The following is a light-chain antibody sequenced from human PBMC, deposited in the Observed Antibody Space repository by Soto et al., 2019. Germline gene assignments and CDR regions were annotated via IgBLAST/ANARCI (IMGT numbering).Light chain of an antibody. CDR1: RSSIAAGYD. V-gene: IGLV1-40*01. CDR3: QSQESSLSGLVV. CDR2: DDS. J-gene: IGLJ3*02. Sequence: QSVLTRPPSVSGAAGQRVNISCTWSRSSIAAGYDVHWSQQLPGTAPKLLIYDDSNRPLWVPDLFAGSKSGTSAALDTTGLQAEEVAYYYCQSQESSLSGLVVLGVGTKVTVL.